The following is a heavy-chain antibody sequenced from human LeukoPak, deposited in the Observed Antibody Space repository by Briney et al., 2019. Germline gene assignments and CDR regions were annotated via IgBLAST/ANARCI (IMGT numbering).Heavy chain of an antibody. CDR3: ARGRDSSGWYYYYGMDV. Sequence: PGGSLRLSCAASGFTFSSYSMNWVRQAPGKGLEWVSYISSSSSTIYYADSVKGRFTISRDNAKNSLYLQMNSLRDEDTAVYYCARGRDSSGWYYYYGMDVWGQGTTVTVSS. CDR1: GFTFSSYS. V-gene: IGHV3-48*02. CDR2: ISSSSSTI. D-gene: IGHD6-19*01. J-gene: IGHJ6*02.